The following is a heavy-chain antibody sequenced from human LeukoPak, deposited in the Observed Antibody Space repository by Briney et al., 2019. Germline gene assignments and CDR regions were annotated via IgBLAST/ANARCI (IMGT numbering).Heavy chain of an antibody. J-gene: IGHJ5*02. D-gene: IGHD3-9*01. CDR2: IIPIFGTA. V-gene: IGHV1-69*13. CDR3: ARAPGHRPDYDILTGYYDP. Sequence: SVKVSCKASGGTFSSYAISWVRQAPGQGLEWMGGIIPIFGTANYAQKFQGRVTITADESTSTAYMDLSSLRYEDTAVYSCARAPGHRPDYDILTGYYDPWGQGTLVTVSS. CDR1: GGTFSSYA.